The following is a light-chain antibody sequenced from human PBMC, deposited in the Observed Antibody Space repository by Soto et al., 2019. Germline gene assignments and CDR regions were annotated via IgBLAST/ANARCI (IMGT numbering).Light chain of an antibody. CDR3: QQYNNWPYT. CDR1: QRVSRN. CDR2: GTS. J-gene: IGKJ2*01. Sequence: EIVMTQSPATLSVSPGERVTLSCRASQRVSRNFAWYRKKPGQAPTLLIYGTSTRATGIPARFSGSGSATEFTLTISSLQSEDFATYYCQQYNNWPYTFGQGTKLEIK. V-gene: IGKV3-15*01.